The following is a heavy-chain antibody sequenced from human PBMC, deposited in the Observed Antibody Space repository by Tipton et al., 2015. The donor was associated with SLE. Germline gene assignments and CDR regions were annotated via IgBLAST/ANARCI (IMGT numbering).Heavy chain of an antibody. D-gene: IGHD5/OR15-5a*01. CDR2: ISSSSSYI. CDR1: GFTFSSYG. Sequence: SLRLSCAASGFTFSSYGMHWVRQAPGKGLEWVSSISSSSSYIYYADSVKGRFTISRDNAKNSLYLQMNSLRAEDTAVYYCARDSTTSFDYWGQGTLVTVSS. CDR3: ARDSTTSFDY. J-gene: IGHJ4*02. V-gene: IGHV3-21*01.